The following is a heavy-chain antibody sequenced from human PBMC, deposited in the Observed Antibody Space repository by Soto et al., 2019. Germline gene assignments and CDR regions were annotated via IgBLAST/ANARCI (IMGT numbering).Heavy chain of an antibody. D-gene: IGHD1-1*01. CDR2: IYHSGST. V-gene: IGHV4-39*01. CDR1: GGSISSSTYY. CDR3: ARRRTGTTSPYYYGMDV. J-gene: IGHJ6*02. Sequence: QLQLQESGPGLVKPSETLSLTCTVSGGSISSSTYYWGWIRQPPGKGLEWIGSIYHSGSTYYNPSLKSRVTISVDTSKNQFSLKLSSVTAADTAVYYCARRRTGTTSPYYYGMDVWGQGTTVTVSS.